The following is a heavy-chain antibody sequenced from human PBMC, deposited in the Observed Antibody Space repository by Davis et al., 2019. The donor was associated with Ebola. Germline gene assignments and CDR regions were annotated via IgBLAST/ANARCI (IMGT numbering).Heavy chain of an antibody. CDR2: ISYDGSNK. D-gene: IGHD3-16*02. J-gene: IGHJ4*02. CDR3: AKEYYDYIWGSYRSPYFDY. CDR1: GFTFSSYA. Sequence: GESLKISCAASGFTFSSYAMHWVRQAPGKGLEWVAVISYDGSNKYYADSVKGRFTISRDNSKNTLYLQMNSLRAEDTAVYYCAKEYYDYIWGSYRSPYFDYWGQGTLVTVSS. V-gene: IGHV3-30-3*01.